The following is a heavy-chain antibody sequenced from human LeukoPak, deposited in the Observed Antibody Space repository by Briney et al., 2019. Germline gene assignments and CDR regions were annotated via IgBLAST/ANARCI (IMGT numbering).Heavy chain of an antibody. Sequence: GGSLRLSCEGSGSTFSSYWMSWVRQAPGRGLEWVANIKEDGTEKNYVDSVKGRFAISRDNAKNSLYLQMNSLRAEDTAVYYCARVGYGYRGTYFFDYWGQGNLVTVSS. CDR3: ARVGYGYRGTYFFDY. V-gene: IGHV3-7*01. CDR1: GSTFSSYW. D-gene: IGHD5-18*01. J-gene: IGHJ4*02. CDR2: IKEDGTEK.